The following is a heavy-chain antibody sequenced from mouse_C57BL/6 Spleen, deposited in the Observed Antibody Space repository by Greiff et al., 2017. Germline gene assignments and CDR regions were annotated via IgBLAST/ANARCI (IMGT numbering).Heavy chain of an antibody. CDR2: IDPSDSYT. D-gene: IGHD4-1*01. Sequence: QVQLQQPGAELVKPGASVKLSCKASGYTFTSYWMQWVKQRPGQGLEWIGEIDPSDSYTNYNQKFKGKATLTVDTSSTTAYMQLSSLTSEDSAFYYCARGTGDFDVWGTGTTVTVSS. CDR1: GYTFTSYW. J-gene: IGHJ1*03. CDR3: ARGTGDFDV. V-gene: IGHV1-50*01.